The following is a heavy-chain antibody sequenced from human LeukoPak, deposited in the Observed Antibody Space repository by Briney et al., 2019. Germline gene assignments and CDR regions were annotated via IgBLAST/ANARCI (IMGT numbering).Heavy chain of an antibody. V-gene: IGHV3-23*01. Sequence: PGGPLRLSCTASGFTFSNYAMTWVRQAPGKGLEWVYVISGSGSNTDYADSVQGRFTISRDNAKNTLSLQMNILRAEDTAIYYCAKGGFYGDYPYGMDVWGQGTTVTVSS. CDR1: GFTFSNYA. J-gene: IGHJ6*02. CDR3: AKGGFYGDYPYGMDV. D-gene: IGHD4-17*01. CDR2: ISGSGSNT.